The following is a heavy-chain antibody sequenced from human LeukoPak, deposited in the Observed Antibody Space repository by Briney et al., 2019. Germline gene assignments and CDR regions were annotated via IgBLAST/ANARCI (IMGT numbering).Heavy chain of an antibody. D-gene: IGHD3-10*01. CDR3: ARDLWFGEFYFDY. J-gene: IGHJ4*02. Sequence: GGSLRLSCAASGFTFSSYSMNWIRQAPGKGLEWVSSISSSSSYIYYADSVKGRFTISRDNAKNSLYLQMNSLRAEDTAVYYCARDLWFGEFYFDYWGQGTLVTVSS. CDR2: ISSSSSYI. CDR1: GFTFSSYS. V-gene: IGHV3-21*01.